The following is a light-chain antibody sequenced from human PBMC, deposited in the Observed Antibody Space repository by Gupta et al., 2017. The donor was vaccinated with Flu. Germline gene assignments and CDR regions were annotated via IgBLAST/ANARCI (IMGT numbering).Light chain of an antibody. V-gene: IGKV2-30*02. Sequence: DVVMTQSPLSLPVTLGQPASISCRSSQSLVHSNGNTYLTWFQQRPGQSPRRLIYRVSNRDSGVPDRFSGSGSGTDFTQKISRVEAEDVGIYYCMQGTHWPTFGQGTKVEIK. CDR1: QSLVHSNGNTY. J-gene: IGKJ1*01. CDR2: RVS. CDR3: MQGTHWPT.